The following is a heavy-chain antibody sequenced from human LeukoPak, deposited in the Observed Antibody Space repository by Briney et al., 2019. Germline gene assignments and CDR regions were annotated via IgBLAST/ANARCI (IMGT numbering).Heavy chain of an antibody. CDR3: ARDVNSTWFWMDV. Sequence: GGSLRLSCAASGFTFSSYWMNWVRQAPGKGLEWVANIKQDGSEKYFVDSVEGRFTVSRDNAKKSLYLQMNSVRAEDTAVYYCARDVNSTWFWMDVWGKGTTVTVS. CDR1: GFTFSSYW. V-gene: IGHV3-7*01. CDR2: IKQDGSEK. J-gene: IGHJ6*01. D-gene: IGHD6-13*01.